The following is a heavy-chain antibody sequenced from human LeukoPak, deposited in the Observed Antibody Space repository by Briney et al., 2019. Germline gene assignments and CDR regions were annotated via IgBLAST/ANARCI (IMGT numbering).Heavy chain of an antibody. J-gene: IGHJ4*02. D-gene: IGHD3-3*01. CDR2: INPNSGGT. CDR3: ARETEVFQFDY. Sequence: ASVKVSCKASGYTFTGYYMHWVRQAPGQGLEWMGRINPNSGGTNYAQKFQGRVTMTRDTSISTGYVELSRLRSDDTAVYYCARETEVFQFDYWGQGTLVTVSS. V-gene: IGHV1-2*06. CDR1: GYTFTGYY.